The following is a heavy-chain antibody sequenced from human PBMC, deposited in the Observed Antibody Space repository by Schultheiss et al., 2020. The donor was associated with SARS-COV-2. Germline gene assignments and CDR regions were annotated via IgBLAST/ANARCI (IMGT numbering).Heavy chain of an antibody. CDR2: IYTSGST. V-gene: IGHV4-4*07. CDR1: GGSISSYY. D-gene: IGHD2-2*01. CDR3: ARHALVVPAASFDY. Sequence: SQTLSLTCTVSGGSISSYYWSWIRQPAGKGLEWIGRIYTSGSTNYNPSLKSRVTISVDTSKNQFSLKLSSVTAADTAVYYCARHALVVPAASFDYWGQGTLVTVSS. J-gene: IGHJ4*02.